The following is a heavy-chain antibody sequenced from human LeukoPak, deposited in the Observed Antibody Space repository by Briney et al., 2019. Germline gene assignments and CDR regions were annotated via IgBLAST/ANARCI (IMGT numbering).Heavy chain of an antibody. D-gene: IGHD3-10*01. CDR2: IGTAGDT. V-gene: IGHV3-13*01. CDR3: ARGQTMVRGVIIRYPPDY. CDR1: GFTFSSYD. J-gene: IGHJ4*02. Sequence: GGSLRLSCAASGFTFSSYDMHWVRQATGKGLEWVSAIGTAGDTYYPGSVKGRFTISRENAKNSLYLQMNSLGAGDTAVYYCARGQTMVRGVIIRYPPDYWGQGTLVTVSS.